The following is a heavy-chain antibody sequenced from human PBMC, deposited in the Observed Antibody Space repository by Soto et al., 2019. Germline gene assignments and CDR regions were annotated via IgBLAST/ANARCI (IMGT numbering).Heavy chain of an antibody. V-gene: IGHV1-24*01. CDR3: ATENTRRGLTLFGVVIAALYY. D-gene: IGHD3-3*01. Sequence: ASVKVSCKVSGQTVSDLSMHWVRLAPGGGLEWMGRFDPEDGETIYAEKFQGRLTMTEDTSTDTAYMELNSLTYEDTALYYCATENTRRGLTLFGVVIAALYYWGQGTLVTVSS. CDR1: GQTVSDLS. CDR2: FDPEDGET. J-gene: IGHJ4*02.